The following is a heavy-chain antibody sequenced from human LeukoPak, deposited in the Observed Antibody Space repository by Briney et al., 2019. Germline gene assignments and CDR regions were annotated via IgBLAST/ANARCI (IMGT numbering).Heavy chain of an antibody. CDR1: GGSISSGGYY. D-gene: IGHD5-18*01. Sequence: SETLSLTCTVSGGSISSGGYYWSWIRQHPGKGLEWIGYIYYSGSTYYNPSLKSRVTISVDTSKNQFSLKLSSATAADTAVYYCAREEGYSYGLDYWGQGTLVTVSS. J-gene: IGHJ4*02. CDR2: IYYSGST. V-gene: IGHV4-31*03. CDR3: AREEGYSYGLDY.